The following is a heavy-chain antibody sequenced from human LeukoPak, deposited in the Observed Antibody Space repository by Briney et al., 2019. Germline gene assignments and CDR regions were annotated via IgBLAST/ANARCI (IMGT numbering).Heavy chain of an antibody. V-gene: IGHV4-30-2*01. CDR3: AREAVAGASFDL. CDR1: GVSISSAGYS. CDR2: IYHSGST. D-gene: IGHD6-19*01. J-gene: IGHJ2*01. Sequence: SETLSLTCVVSGVSISSAGYSWSWIRQPPGKGLEWIGYIYHSGSTHYNPSLRSRVTMSVDTSKNQFSLKLSSVTAADTAVYYCAREAVAGASFDLWGRGTLVTVSS.